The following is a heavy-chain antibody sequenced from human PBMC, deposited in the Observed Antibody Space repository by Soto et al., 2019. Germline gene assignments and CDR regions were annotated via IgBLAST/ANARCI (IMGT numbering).Heavy chain of an antibody. CDR2: IYSGGSS. Sequence: VGSLRLSCTTSGVTVSSSDMSWVRQAPGKGLEWVSVIYSGGSSYYAVSVQGRFSISRDNSRNMLYLQMNSLRAEDTALYFCAGGHYYFDYCGQGTQVTVSS. CDR1: GVTVSSSD. V-gene: IGHV3-53*01. D-gene: IGHD3-16*01. J-gene: IGHJ4*02. CDR3: AGGHYYFDY.